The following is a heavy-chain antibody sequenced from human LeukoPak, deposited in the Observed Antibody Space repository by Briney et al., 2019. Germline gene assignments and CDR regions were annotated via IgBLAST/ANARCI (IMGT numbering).Heavy chain of an antibody. CDR1: GYTFSNYG. CDR3: TRGVRAGTWYGGSY. CDR2: ISGYNGNT. D-gene: IGHD6-13*01. J-gene: IGHJ4*02. V-gene: IGHV1-18*01. Sequence: ASVKVSCKASGYTFSNYGISWVRQAPAQGLEWMGWISGYNGNTNYAQNLQGRVTMTTDKSTSTAYMELRSLRSDDTAVYYCTRGVRAGTWYGGSYWGQGTLVTVSS.